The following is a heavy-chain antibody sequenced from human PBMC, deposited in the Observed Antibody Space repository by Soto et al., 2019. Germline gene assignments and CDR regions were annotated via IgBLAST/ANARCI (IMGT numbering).Heavy chain of an antibody. D-gene: IGHD5-12*01. CDR1: GGSISSYY. CDR2: IYYSGST. Sequence: SETLSLTCTVSGGSISSYYWSWIRQPPGKGLEWIGYIYYSGSTNYNPSLKSRVTISVDTSKNQFSLRAEDTALYYCAKDTRRWLQLGGYFDYWGQGTLVTVSS. V-gene: IGHV4-59*01. CDR3: AKDTRRWLQLGGYFDY. J-gene: IGHJ4*02.